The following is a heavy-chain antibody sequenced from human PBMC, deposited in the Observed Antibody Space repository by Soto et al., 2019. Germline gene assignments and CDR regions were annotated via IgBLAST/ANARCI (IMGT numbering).Heavy chain of an antibody. V-gene: IGHV3-74*01. J-gene: IGHJ5*02. CDR2: INSDGSST. D-gene: IGHD3-9*01. CDR1: GFTFSSYW. CDR3: ARVNDILTGYNWFDP. Sequence: EVQLVESGGGLVQPGGSLRLSCAASGFTFSSYWMHWVRQAPGKGLVWVSRINSDGSSTSYADSVKGRFTISRDNAKNTLYLQMNSLRAEDTAVYYCARVNDILTGYNWFDPWGQGTLVTVSS.